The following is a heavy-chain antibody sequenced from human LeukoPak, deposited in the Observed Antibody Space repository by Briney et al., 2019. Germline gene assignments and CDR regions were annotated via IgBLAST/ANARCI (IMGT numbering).Heavy chain of an antibody. D-gene: IGHD5-24*01. CDR2: ISYDGSNK. CDR3: AKVWKRWLQLQAYYFDY. V-gene: IGHV3-30*18. J-gene: IGHJ4*02. CDR1: GFTFSSYG. Sequence: PGGSLRLSCAASGFTFSSYGMHWVRQAPGKGLEWVAVISYDGSNKYYADSVKGRFTISRDNSKNTLYLQMNSLRAEDTAVYYCAKVWKRWLQLQAYYFDYWGQGTLVTVSS.